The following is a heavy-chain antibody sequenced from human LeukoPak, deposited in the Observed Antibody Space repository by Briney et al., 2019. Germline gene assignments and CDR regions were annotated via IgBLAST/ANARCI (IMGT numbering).Heavy chain of an antibody. CDR2: INAANVNT. J-gene: IGHJ5*02. CDR1: GYTFINYA. D-gene: IGHD4-17*01. V-gene: IGHV1-3*01. Sequence: ASVKVSCKASGYTFINYAIHWLRQAPGQRLEWMGWINAANVNTKYSQKFQGRVTITRDTSASTAYMELSSLRFEDTSVYYCARYSDDAWFDPWGQGTLVTVSS. CDR3: ARYSDDAWFDP.